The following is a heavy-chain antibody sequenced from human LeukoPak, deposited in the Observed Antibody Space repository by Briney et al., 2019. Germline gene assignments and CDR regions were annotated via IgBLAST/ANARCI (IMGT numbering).Heavy chain of an antibody. CDR2: INPSGGST. CDR3: ARDTTLGGPDY. J-gene: IGHJ4*02. CDR1: GYTFTSYY. D-gene: IGHD1-1*01. V-gene: IGHV1-46*01. Sequence: ASVEVSCKASGYTFTSYYMHWVRQAPGQGLEWMGIINPSGGSTSYAQKFQGRVTMTRDTSTSTVYMELSSLRSEDTAVYYCARDTTLGGPDYWGQGTLVTVSS.